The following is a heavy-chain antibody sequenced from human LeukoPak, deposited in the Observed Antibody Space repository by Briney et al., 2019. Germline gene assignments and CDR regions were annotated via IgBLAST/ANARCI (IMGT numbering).Heavy chain of an antibody. D-gene: IGHD3-10*01. CDR1: GYSFTSYW. V-gene: IGHV5-51*01. CDR3: ARTLDYYGSGSFFRDAFDI. Sequence: GESLKISCKGSGYSFTSYWIGWVRQMPGKGLEWMGIIYPGDSDTRYSPSFQGQVTISADKSISTAYLQWSSLKASDTAMYYCARTLDYYGSGSFFRDAFDIWGQGTMVTVSS. CDR2: IYPGDSDT. J-gene: IGHJ3*02.